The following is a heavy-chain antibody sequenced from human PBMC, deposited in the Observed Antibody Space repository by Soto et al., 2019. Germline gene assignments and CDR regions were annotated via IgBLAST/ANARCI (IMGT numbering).Heavy chain of an antibody. CDR1: GLTFSGYG. V-gene: IGHV3-23*01. Sequence: EVQLLESGGGLVQPGGSLRLSCAASGLTFSGYGMSWVRQAPGTGLEWVSAISGSGSTTYYADSVKGRFTISRDDSKNILFLHMNSRRAEDTAVYYCVTRSRGLQSSPPRLDSWGQGTLVTVSS. J-gene: IGHJ4*02. D-gene: IGHD4-4*01. CDR3: VTRSRGLQSSPPRLDS. CDR2: ISGSGSTT.